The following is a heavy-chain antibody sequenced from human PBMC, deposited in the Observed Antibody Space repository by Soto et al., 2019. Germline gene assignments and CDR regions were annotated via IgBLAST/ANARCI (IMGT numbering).Heavy chain of an antibody. D-gene: IGHD2-21*02. CDR3: AKGGSVVTRQFDD. CDR2: ISGNGAVI. V-gene: IGHV3-23*01. CDR1: GFTFSTYT. Sequence: EVQLLESGGGLVQPGGSLRLSCAASGFTFSTYTLSWVRQSPGKGLEWVAVISGNGAVIHYADSVKGRFTISRDNSKNTVYLHMNSRRGEDTAVYYCAKGGSVVTRQFDDWGQGTLVAVSS. J-gene: IGHJ4*02.